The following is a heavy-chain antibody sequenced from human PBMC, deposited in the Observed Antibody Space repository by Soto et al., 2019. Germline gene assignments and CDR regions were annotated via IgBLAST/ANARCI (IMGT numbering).Heavy chain of an antibody. CDR1: GGSISSYY. Sequence: PSETLSLTCTVSGGSISSYYWSWIRQPPGKGLEWIGYIYYSGSTSYNPSLKSRVTISVDTSKNQFSLKLSSVTAADTAVYYCARLGGYYQAFDPWGQGTLVTVSS. V-gene: IGHV4-59*08. CDR2: IYYSGST. J-gene: IGHJ5*02. CDR3: ARLGGYYQAFDP. D-gene: IGHD3-22*01.